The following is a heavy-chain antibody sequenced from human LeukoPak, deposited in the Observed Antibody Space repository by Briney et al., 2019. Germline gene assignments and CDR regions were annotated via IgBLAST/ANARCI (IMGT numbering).Heavy chain of an antibody. J-gene: IGHJ4*02. CDR3: ARGTRAGPWNY. D-gene: IGHD3-3*01. CDR1: GYTFTSYA. V-gene: IGHV7-4-1*02. CDR2: INTNTGNP. Sequence: ASVKVSCKASGYTFTSYAMHWVRQAPGQRLEWMGWINTNTGNPTYAQGFTGRFVFSLDTSVSTAYLQISSLKAEDTAVYYCARGTRAGPWNYWGQGTLVTVSS.